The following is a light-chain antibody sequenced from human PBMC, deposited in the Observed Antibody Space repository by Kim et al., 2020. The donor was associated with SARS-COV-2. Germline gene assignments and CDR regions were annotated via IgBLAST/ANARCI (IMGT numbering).Light chain of an antibody. CDR2: GAS. J-gene: IGKJ4*01. CDR3: QQYGSSPQT. CDR1: QSVSSSY. V-gene: IGKV3-20*01. Sequence: SAGERATRACRASQSVSSSYLAWYQQKPGQAPRLLIYGASSRATGIPDRFSGSGSGTDFTLTISRLEPEDFAVYYCQQYGSSPQTFGGGTKVDIK.